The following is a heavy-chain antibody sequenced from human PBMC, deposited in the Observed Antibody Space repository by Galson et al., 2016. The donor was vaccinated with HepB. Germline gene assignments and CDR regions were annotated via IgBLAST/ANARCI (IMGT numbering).Heavy chain of an antibody. V-gene: IGHV3-48*01. CDR1: GFTLSSHS. D-gene: IGHD4-17*01. CDR3: AREGYGDFDQLPNYYYYGLDV. Sequence: SLRLSCAASGFTLSSHSMNWVRQAPGKGLEWVSYITSSSSSIYYADSVKGRFTISRDNAKNSLYLQTNSLRGEDTAVYYCAREGYGDFDQLPNYYYYGLDVWGQGTTVTVSS. CDR2: ITSSSSSI. J-gene: IGHJ6*02.